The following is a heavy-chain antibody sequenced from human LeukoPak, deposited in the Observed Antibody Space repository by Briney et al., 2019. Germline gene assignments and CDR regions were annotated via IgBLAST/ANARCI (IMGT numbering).Heavy chain of an antibody. CDR1: GGSISSYY. CDR3: ARDDFWSGYYDY. J-gene: IGHJ4*02. V-gene: IGHV4-4*07. D-gene: IGHD3-3*01. Sequence: SETLSLTCTVSGGSISSYYWSWIRQPAGKGLEWIGRIYTSGTTNYNPSLKSRVTMSVDTSKNQFSLKLSTVTAADTAVYYCARDDFWSGYYDYGGQGTLVTVSS. CDR2: IYTSGTT.